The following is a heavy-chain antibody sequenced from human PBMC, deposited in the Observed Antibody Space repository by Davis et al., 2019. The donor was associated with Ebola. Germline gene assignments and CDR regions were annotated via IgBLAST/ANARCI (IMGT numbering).Heavy chain of an antibody. CDR2: ISYDGSNK. CDR1: GFTFSSYA. CDR3: ATVLRYFDWLDYDMDV. V-gene: IGHV3-30*04. Sequence: GGSLRLSCAASGFTFSSYAMHWVRQAPGKGLEWVAVISYDGSNKYYADSVKGRFTISRDNSKNTLYLQMNSLRAEDTAVYYCATVLRYFDWLDYDMDVWGKGTTVTVSS. D-gene: IGHD3-9*01. J-gene: IGHJ6*04.